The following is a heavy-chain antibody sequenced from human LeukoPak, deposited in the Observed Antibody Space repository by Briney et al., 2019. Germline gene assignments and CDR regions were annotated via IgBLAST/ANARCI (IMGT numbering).Heavy chain of an antibody. CDR2: IYDTGIS. CDR1: GGSTSGYY. Sequence: SETLSLTCTVSGGSTSGYYWSWIRQPPGKGLEWIGYIYDTGISNYNPSLKSRVTISIDTSKNQFSLNLTSVTAADTAVYYCARDDGVSSIAAAAPGGMDVWGQGTTVTVSS. V-gene: IGHV4-59*01. J-gene: IGHJ6*02. D-gene: IGHD6-13*01. CDR3: ARDDGVSSIAAAAPGGMDV.